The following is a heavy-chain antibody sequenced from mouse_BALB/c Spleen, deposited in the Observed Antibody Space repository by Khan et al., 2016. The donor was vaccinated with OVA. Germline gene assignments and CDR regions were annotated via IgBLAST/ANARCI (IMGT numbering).Heavy chain of an antibody. CDR1: GFTFSTYG. Sequence: VELVESGGDLVKPGGSLKLSCAASGFTFSTYGTSCVRQTSHKRQVWVATISSGGHYTYYPDCVKGRFSISRDNAKNNLFLQMNSLKSEDTAIYYCARLAYYYNSEGFAYWGQGTLVTVSA. CDR2: ISSGGHYT. CDR3: ARLAYYYNSEGFAY. D-gene: IGHD1-1*01. J-gene: IGHJ3*01. V-gene: IGHV5-6*01.